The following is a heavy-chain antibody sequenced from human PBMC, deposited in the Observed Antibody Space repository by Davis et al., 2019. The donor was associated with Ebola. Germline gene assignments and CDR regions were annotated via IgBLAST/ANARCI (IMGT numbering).Heavy chain of an antibody. V-gene: IGHV1-46*01. CDR2: INPSGGST. J-gene: IGHJ6*02. Sequence: ASVKVSCKASGYTFTSYYMHWVRQAPGQGLEWMGIINPSGGSTSYAQKFQGRVTMTRDTSTSTVYMELSSLRSEDTAVYYCARDSRKGYYGSGMGVGMDVWGQGTTVTASS. D-gene: IGHD3-10*01. CDR3: ARDSRKGYYGSGMGVGMDV. CDR1: GYTFTSYY.